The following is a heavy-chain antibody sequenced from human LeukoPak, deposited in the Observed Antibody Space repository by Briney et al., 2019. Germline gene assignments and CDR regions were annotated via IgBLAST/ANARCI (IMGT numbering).Heavy chain of an antibody. Sequence: SETLSLTCAVYGGSFSNFYWNWIRQPPGKGLEWIGEISRRGGTNYNPSLKSRVTISVDSSKNQFSLRLSSVTAADTAVYYCARQPRIPLAFDTWGQGTMVTVSS. V-gene: IGHV4-34*01. CDR2: ISRRGGT. J-gene: IGHJ3*02. CDR3: ARQPRIPLAFDT. CDR1: GGSFSNFY.